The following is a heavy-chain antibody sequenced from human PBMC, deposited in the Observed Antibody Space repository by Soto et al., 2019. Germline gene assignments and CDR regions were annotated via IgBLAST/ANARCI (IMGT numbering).Heavy chain of an antibody. CDR2: VHISGHS. J-gene: IGHJ2*01. CDR1: GGSVRAPDW. Sequence: SETLSLTCTLSGGSVRAPDWWNWVRQSPDKGLEWIAEVHISGHSNYNPSLRSRVSVSIDSSKNQFYLNLNSVTAADTAIYYCARVRQGCSANNCYFDPWGRGTQVTVSS. D-gene: IGHD2-15*01. CDR3: ARVRQGCSANNCYFDP. V-gene: IGHV4-4*02.